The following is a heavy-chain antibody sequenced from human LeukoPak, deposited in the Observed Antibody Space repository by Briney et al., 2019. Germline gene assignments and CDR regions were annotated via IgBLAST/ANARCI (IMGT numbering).Heavy chain of an antibody. D-gene: IGHD6-6*01. J-gene: IGHJ4*02. V-gene: IGHV3-23*01. Sequence: QSGGSLRLSCAASGFTFSSYAMSWVRQAPGKGLEWVSAISGSGGSTYYADSVKGRLTISRDNSKNTLYLQMNSLRAEDTAVYYCANPYSSSSVDYWGQGTLVTVSS. CDR1: GFTFSSYA. CDR2: ISGSGGST. CDR3: ANPYSSSSVDY.